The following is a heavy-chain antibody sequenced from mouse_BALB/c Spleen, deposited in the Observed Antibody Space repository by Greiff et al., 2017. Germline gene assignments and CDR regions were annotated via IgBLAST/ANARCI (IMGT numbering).Heavy chain of an antibody. Sequence: QVQLQQSGAELAKPGASVKMSCKASGYTFTSYWMHWVKQRPGQGLEWIGYINPSTGYTEYNQKFKGKAKLTAVTSTSTAYMELSSLTNEDSAVYYCTREGWYGNSYYFDYWGQGTTLTVSS. CDR3: TREGWYGNSYYFDY. V-gene: IGHV1-7*01. CDR2: INPSTGYT. CDR1: GYTFTSYW. D-gene: IGHD2-10*02. J-gene: IGHJ2*01.